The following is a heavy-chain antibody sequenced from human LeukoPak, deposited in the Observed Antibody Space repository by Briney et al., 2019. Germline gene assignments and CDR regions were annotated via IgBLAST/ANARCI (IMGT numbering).Heavy chain of an antibody. D-gene: IGHD4/OR15-4a*01. J-gene: IGHJ1*01. V-gene: IGHV3-73*01. CDR3: TTYPMVGAPDGVYFQP. CDR2: IRSKADSYAT. Sequence: GGPLKLSCAASGFTFSGSAMHWVRQASGKGLEWVGHIRSKADSYATAYAASVKGRFTISRDDSKNTAYLQMNSLKTEDTAVYYFTTYPMVGAPDGVYFQPWARAPWSPSPQ. CDR1: GFTFSGSA.